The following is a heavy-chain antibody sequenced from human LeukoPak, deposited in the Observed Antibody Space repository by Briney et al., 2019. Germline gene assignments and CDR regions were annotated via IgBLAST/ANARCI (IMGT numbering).Heavy chain of an antibody. J-gene: IGHJ4*02. V-gene: IGHV3-23*01. Sequence: GGSLRLSCAASGFTFSNYATSWVRQAPGKGLEWVSSIHYSGGSTYYADSVRGRSTISRDNARNSLYLQMNSLRAEDTAVYYCARAWAVSFDNWGQGTLVTVSS. CDR1: GFTFSNYA. D-gene: IGHD4-17*01. CDR2: IHYSGGST. CDR3: ARAWAVSFDN.